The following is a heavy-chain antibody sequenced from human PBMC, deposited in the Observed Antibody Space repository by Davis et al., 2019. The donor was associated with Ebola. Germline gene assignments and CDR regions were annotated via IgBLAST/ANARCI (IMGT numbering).Heavy chain of an antibody. D-gene: IGHD4-11*01. Sequence: PRGSLRLSCAASGLTFTGSAMHCVRQASGKGLEWVGRIRSKANSYATAYAASVKGRFTISRDASKNTAYLQMNSLKTEDTAVYYCTTTTTASDYWGQGTLGTVSS. CDR2: IRSKANSYAT. CDR1: GLTFTGSA. J-gene: IGHJ4*02. V-gene: IGHV3-73*01. CDR3: TTTTTASDY.